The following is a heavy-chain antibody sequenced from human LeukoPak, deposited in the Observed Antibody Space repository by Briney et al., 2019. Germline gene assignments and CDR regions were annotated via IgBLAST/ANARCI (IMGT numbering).Heavy chain of an antibody. CDR1: GVTFSSYA. Sequence: PGGSLRLSCAASGVTFSSYAMSWVRQAPGKGLEWVSSISGSDGSTFYADSVKGRFTISRDNSKNTLYLQMNSLRAEDTAIYYCAREDCNSSSCYGGPDYWGQGTLVTVSS. CDR3: AREDCNSSSCYGGPDY. D-gene: IGHD2-2*01. J-gene: IGHJ4*02. CDR2: ISGSDGST. V-gene: IGHV3-23*01.